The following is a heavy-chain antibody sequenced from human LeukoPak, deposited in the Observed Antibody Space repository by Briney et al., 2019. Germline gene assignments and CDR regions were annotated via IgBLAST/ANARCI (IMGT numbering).Heavy chain of an antibody. CDR1: GTNFSNYW. D-gene: IGHD6-19*01. Sequence: GGSLRLSCATSGTNFSNYWMSWVRQTPGKGLEWVSVIYSGGITYYADSVKGRFTVSRDNSKNTVYLEMNSLRAEDTAVYYCARSSMAVAGTLDYWGQGTLVTVSS. CDR3: ARSSMAVAGTLDY. V-gene: IGHV3-66*01. J-gene: IGHJ4*02. CDR2: IYSGGIT.